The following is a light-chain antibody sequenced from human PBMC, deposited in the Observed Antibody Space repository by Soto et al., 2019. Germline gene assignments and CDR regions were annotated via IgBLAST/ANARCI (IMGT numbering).Light chain of an antibody. CDR1: SEDVGGYNY. Sequence: QSVLTQPASVSGSPGQSITMSCSGTSEDVGGYNYVSWYQHHPGKAPKLLIYEVTNRPSGLSDRFSGSKSGNTASLTISGLQAEDEADYYCSSYTSINTLVFGTGTKLTVL. CDR2: EVT. CDR3: SSYTSINTLV. J-gene: IGLJ1*01. V-gene: IGLV2-14*01.